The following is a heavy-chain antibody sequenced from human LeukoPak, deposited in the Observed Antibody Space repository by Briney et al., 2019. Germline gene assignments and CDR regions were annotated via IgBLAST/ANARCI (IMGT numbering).Heavy chain of an antibody. CDR2: IYPGDSDT. CDR3: ARQAGYGGNYYYYGMDV. V-gene: IGHV5-51*01. D-gene: IGHD4-23*01. CDR1: GYSFTSYR. J-gene: IGHJ6*02. Sequence: GESLQISCQGSGYSFTSYRIGWVRQMPGKGLEWMGIIYPGDSDTRYSPSFQGQVTISADKSISTAYLQWSSLKASDTAMYYCARQAGYGGNYYYYGMDVWGQGTTVTVSS.